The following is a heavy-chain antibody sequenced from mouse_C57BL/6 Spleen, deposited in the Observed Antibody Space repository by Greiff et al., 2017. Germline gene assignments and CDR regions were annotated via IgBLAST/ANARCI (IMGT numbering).Heavy chain of an antibody. CDR2: IWGGGST. V-gene: IGHV2-5*01. Sequence: VKLVESGPGLVQPSQSLSITCTVSGFSLTSYGVHWVRQSPGKGLEWLGVIWGGGSTDYNAAFMSRLSITKDNSKSQVFLKMNSLQADDTAIYYCAKTGDYDEGFAYWGQGTLVTVSA. CDR1: GFSLTSYG. D-gene: IGHD2-4*01. J-gene: IGHJ3*01. CDR3: AKTGDYDEGFAY.